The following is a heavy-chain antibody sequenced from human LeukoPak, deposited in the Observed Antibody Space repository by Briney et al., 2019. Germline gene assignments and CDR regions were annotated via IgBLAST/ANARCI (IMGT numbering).Heavy chain of an antibody. CDR1: GSTFSTYG. J-gene: IGHJ6*02. CDR2: ISNDGSNK. CDR3: AKDKAAASYYAMDV. Sequence: GGSLRLSCAASGSTFSTYGMHWVRQAPGKGLAWVAVISNDGSNKYSADSVKGRFTISRDNSKNTLYLQMNSLRGEDTAVYYCAKDKAAASYYAMDVWGQGTTVTVSS. D-gene: IGHD6-13*01. V-gene: IGHV3-30*18.